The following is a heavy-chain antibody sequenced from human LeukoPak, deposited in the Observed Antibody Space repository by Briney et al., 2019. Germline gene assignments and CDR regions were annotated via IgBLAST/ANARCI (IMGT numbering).Heavy chain of an antibody. J-gene: IGHJ5*02. CDR1: GGFINDYY. CDR2: VYRSGST. D-gene: IGHD3-10*01. Sequence: SETLSLTCTVSGGFINDYYWSWIRQPAGKGLEWIGRVYRSGSTNYSPSLKSRVTMSVDTSKNQFSLNLSFLTAADTAVYYCARGGYYGSGNDFRFDPWGQGTLVTVSS. V-gene: IGHV4-4*07. CDR3: ARGGYYGSGNDFRFDP.